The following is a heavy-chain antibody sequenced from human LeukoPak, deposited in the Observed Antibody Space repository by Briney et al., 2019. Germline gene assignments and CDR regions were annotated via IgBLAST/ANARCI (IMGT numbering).Heavy chain of an antibody. CDR2: TNHSGST. V-gene: IGHV4-34*01. J-gene: IGHJ4*02. CDR1: GFLFSSHR. D-gene: IGHD2-15*01. Sequence: CAVSGFLFSSHRMIWAPPAPGKGLECIGETNHSGSTNYIPSLKSRVTISVNTSKSQFSLKLSSVTATDAAVYYCARGGRAATYWGQGTLVTVSS. CDR3: ARGGRAATY.